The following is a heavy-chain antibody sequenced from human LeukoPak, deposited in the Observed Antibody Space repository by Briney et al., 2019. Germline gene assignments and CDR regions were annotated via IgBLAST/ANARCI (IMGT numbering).Heavy chain of an antibody. V-gene: IGHV4-59*12. J-gene: IGHJ4*02. CDR2: IYYSGST. CDR1: GGSISSYY. Sequence: SETLSLTCTVSGGSISSYYWNWIRQPPGKGLEWIGYIYYSGSTNYNPSLKSRVTISVDKSKNQFSLKLSSVTAADTAVYYCARDRGLRLYYDSSGYYADWGQGTLVTVSS. D-gene: IGHD3-22*01. CDR3: ARDRGLRLYYDSSGYYAD.